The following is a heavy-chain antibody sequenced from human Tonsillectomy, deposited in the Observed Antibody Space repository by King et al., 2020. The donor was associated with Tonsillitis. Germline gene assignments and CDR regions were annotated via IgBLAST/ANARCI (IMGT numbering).Heavy chain of an antibody. D-gene: IGHD6-13*01. CDR1: GFTFNTYA. V-gene: IGHV3-21*01. J-gene: IGHJ4*02. Sequence: VQLVESGGGLVRPGGSLRLSCGASGFTFNTYAMNWVRQAPGKGLEWVSSISSSSSYIMYGDSVKVRFTISRDNAKNILYLQMNTMRAEDTAVYYCARGRHYLSSWYYLDYWGQGTLVTVSS. CDR2: ISSSSSYI. CDR3: ARGRHYLSSWYYLDY.